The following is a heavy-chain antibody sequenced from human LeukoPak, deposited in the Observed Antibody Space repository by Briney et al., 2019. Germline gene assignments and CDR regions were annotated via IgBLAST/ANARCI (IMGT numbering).Heavy chain of an antibody. J-gene: IGHJ4*02. CDR2: FDPEDGVT. CDR3: ATWEQWLYYFDY. V-gene: IGHV1-24*01. D-gene: IGHD6-19*01. CDR1: GYTLTELS. Sequence: GASVKVSCKVSGYTLTELSMHWVRQAPGKGLEWMGGFDPEDGVTIYAQKFQGRVTMTEDTSTDTAYMELSSLRSEDTAVYYCATWEQWLYYFDYWGQGTLVTVSS.